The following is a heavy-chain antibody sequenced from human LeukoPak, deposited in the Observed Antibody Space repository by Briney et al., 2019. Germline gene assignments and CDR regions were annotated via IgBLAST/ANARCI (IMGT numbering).Heavy chain of an antibody. D-gene: IGHD2-15*01. CDR2: TVGGGSPNT. CDR1: GFYFANYA. Sequence: PGGSLRLSCAASGFYFANYAMSWVRQAPGKGLEWVSATVGGGSPNTYHADSVKGRFTISRDNSKNTLFLQMNSLRAEDTAMYYCTKAPIVSCSGAFCYPFDPWGQGALVTVSS. V-gene: IGHV3-23*01. J-gene: IGHJ5*02. CDR3: TKAPIVSCSGAFCYPFDP.